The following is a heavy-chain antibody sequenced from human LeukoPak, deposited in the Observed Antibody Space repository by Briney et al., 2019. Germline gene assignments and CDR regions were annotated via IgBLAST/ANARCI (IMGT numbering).Heavy chain of an antibody. Sequence: SETLSLTCTVSGYSISSGYYWGWIRQPPGKGLEWIGRIYHSGSTYYNPSLKSRVTISVDTSKNQFSLKLSSVTAADTAVYYCARDNAYYGSGRNNWFDPWGQGTLVTVSS. CDR1: GYSISSGYY. CDR2: IYHSGST. CDR3: ARDNAYYGSGRNNWFDP. J-gene: IGHJ5*02. D-gene: IGHD3-10*01. V-gene: IGHV4-38-2*02.